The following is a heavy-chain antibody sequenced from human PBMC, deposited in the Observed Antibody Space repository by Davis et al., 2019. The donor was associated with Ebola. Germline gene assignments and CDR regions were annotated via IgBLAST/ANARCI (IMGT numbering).Heavy chain of an antibody. CDR3: ARAPVVVTADGLYYYYGMDV. J-gene: IGHJ6*02. V-gene: IGHV4-30-4*08. CDR1: GGSISSGDYY. D-gene: IGHD2-21*02. Sequence: MPSETLSLTCAVSGGSISSGDYYWSWIRQPPGKGLEWIGYIYYSGSTYYNPSLKSRVTISVDTSKNQFSLELSSVTAADTAVYYCARAPVVVTADGLYYYYGMDVWGQGTTVTVSS. CDR2: IYYSGST.